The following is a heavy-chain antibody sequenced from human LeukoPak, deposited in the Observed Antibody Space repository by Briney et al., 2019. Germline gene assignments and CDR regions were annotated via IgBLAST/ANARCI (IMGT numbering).Heavy chain of an antibody. CDR3: AREAIILAPSDY. Sequence: ASAKVSCTASGYTFTSYAMHWVRQAPGQRLEWMGWINAGNGNTKYSQKFQGRVTITRDTSASTAYMELSSLRSEDTAVYYCAREAIILAPSDYWGQGTLVTVSS. V-gene: IGHV1-3*01. CDR2: INAGNGNT. J-gene: IGHJ4*02. D-gene: IGHD2-8*02. CDR1: GYTFTSYA.